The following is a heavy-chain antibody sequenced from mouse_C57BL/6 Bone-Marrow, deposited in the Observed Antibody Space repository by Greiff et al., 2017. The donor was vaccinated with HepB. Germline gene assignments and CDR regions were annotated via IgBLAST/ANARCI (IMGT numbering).Heavy chain of an antibody. CDR2: IWRGGST. D-gene: IGHD6-1*01. CDR3: AKCAYYYAMDY. V-gene: IGHV2-5*01. Sequence: VKLQESGPGLVQPSQSLSITCTVSGFSLPSYGVHWVRQSPGKGLEWLGVIWRGGSTDYNAAFMSRLSITKDNSKSQVFFKMNSLQADDTAIYYCAKCAYYYAMDYWGQGTSVTVSS. J-gene: IGHJ4*01. CDR1: GFSLPSYG.